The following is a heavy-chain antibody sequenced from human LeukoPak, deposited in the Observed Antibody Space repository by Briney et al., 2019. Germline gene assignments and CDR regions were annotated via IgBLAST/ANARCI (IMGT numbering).Heavy chain of an antibody. CDR3: RTGYYYGMDV. D-gene: IGHD6-6*01. CDR1: GFTFSTYP. CDR2: VTNNGGRT. J-gene: IGHJ6*02. Sequence: GGSLRLSCAASGFTFSTYPMTWVRQAPGKGLEWVSLVTNNGGRTFYADSVKGRFTISRDNSKNTLYLQMNSLRAEDTAVYYCRTGYYYGMDVWGQGTTVTVSS. V-gene: IGHV3-23*01.